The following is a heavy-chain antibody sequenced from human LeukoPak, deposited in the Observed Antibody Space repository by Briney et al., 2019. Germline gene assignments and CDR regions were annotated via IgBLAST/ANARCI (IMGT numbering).Heavy chain of an antibody. J-gene: IGHJ4*02. CDR1: GYTFTSYY. CDR3: ARGDLGLRYFDWLSPYDY. V-gene: IGHV1-46*01. D-gene: IGHD3-9*01. Sequence: APVKVSCKASGYTFTSYYMHWVRQAPGQGLEWMGIINPSGGSTSYAQKFQGRVTMTRDTSTSTVYMELSSLRSEDTAVYYCARGDLGLRYFDWLSPYDYWGQGTLVTVSS. CDR2: INPSGGST.